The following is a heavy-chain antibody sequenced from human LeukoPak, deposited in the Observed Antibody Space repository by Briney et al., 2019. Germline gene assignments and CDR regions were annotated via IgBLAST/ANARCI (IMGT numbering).Heavy chain of an antibody. CDR2: IYHSGST. CDR3: ARGVRDGYNHYFDY. CDR1: GGSISSGGYS. Sequence: SQTLSLTCAVSGGSISSGGYSWSWIRQPPGKGLEWIGYIYHSGSTYYNPSLKSRVTISVDRSKNQLSLKLSSVTAADTAVYYCARGVRDGYNHYFDYWGQGTLVTVSS. J-gene: IGHJ4*02. V-gene: IGHV4-30-2*01. D-gene: IGHD5-24*01.